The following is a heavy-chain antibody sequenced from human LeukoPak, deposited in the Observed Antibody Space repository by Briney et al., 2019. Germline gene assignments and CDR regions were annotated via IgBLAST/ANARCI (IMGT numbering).Heavy chain of an antibody. CDR1: GGSISSGGYF. Sequence: SQTLSLTCTVSGGSISSGGYFWSWVRQHPGKGLEWIGYISHSGSTYYNPSLKSRVTISLDTSKDRFSLRLSSVTAADTAVYYCARDDHGDLDYWGQGTLVTVSS. CDR2: ISHSGST. V-gene: IGHV4-31*03. J-gene: IGHJ4*02. D-gene: IGHD4-17*01. CDR3: ARDDHGDLDY.